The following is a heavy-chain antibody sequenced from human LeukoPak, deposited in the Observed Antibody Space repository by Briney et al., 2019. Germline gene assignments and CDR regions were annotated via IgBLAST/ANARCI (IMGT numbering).Heavy chain of an antibody. CDR3: ASRTLTTYFDY. Sequence: SETLSLTCTVSGGSISSSSYYWGWIRQPPGKGLEWIGYIYYSGSTYYNPSLKSRVTISVDTSKNQFSLKLSSVTAADTAVYYCASRTLTTYFDYWGQGTLVTVSS. CDR1: GGSISSSSYY. V-gene: IGHV4-30-4*08. CDR2: IYYSGST. D-gene: IGHD4-11*01. J-gene: IGHJ4*02.